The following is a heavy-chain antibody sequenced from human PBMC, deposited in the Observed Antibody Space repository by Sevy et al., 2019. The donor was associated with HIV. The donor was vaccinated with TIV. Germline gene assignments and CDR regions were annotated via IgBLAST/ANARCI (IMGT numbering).Heavy chain of an antibody. CDR2: INPKTGDT. J-gene: IGHJ1*01. V-gene: IGHV1-2*02. D-gene: IGHD5-12*01. Sequence: ASVKVSCKASGYTFTGYYVHWVRQAPGRGLEWMGWINPKTGDTRYTDKFQGRVTMTRDTSISTAYMDLISLTSDDTAVYYCSSYGYNTWFAWWGRGALVAVSS. CDR1: GYTFTGYY. CDR3: SSYGYNTWFAW.